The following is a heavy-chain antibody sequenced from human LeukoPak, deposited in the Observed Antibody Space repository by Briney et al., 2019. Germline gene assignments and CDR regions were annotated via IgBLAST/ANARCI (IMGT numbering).Heavy chain of an antibody. CDR2: ISAYNGNT. D-gene: IGHD4-17*01. CDR3: ARDLRGTVTTGY. V-gene: IGHV1-18*01. CDR1: GYSFTNYG. Sequence: ASVKVSCKTSGYSFTNYGITWVRQAPGQGLEWMGWISAYNGNTNYAQKLQGRVTMTTDTSTSTAYMELRSLRSDDTAVYYCARDLRGTVTTGYWGQGTLVTVSS. J-gene: IGHJ4*02.